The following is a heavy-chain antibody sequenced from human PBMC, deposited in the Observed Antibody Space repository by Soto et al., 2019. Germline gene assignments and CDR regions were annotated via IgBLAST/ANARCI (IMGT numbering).Heavy chain of an antibody. CDR2: ISGSGGST. V-gene: IGHV3-23*01. CDR3: ASPLWLSEYFQH. D-gene: IGHD5-18*01. Sequence: EVQLLESGGGLVQPGGSLRLSCAASGFTFSSYAMSWVRQAPGKGLEWVSAISGSGGSTYYADSVKGRFTISRDNSKNTLYLQMNSLRAEDTAVYYGASPLWLSEYFQHWGQGTLVTVSS. J-gene: IGHJ1*01. CDR1: GFTFSSYA.